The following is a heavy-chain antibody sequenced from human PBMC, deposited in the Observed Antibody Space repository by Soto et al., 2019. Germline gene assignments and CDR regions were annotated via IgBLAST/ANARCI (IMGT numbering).Heavy chain of an antibody. J-gene: IGHJ6*02. CDR1: GGTFSSYA. CDR2: IIPIFGTA. Sequence: GASVKVSCKASGGTFSSYAISWVRQAPGQELEWMGGIIPIFGTANYAQKFQGRVTITADKSTSTAYMELSSLRSEDTAVYYCASLMVYAIQGPYYYGMDVWGQGTTVTVSS. CDR3: ASLMVYAIQGPYYYGMDV. D-gene: IGHD2-8*01. V-gene: IGHV1-69*06.